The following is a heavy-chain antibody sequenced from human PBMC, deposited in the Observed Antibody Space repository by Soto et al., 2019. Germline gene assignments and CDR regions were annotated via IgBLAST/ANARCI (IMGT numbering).Heavy chain of an antibody. CDR3: SNLAEGDGGRGY. Sequence: QVQLQESGPGLVEPSQTLSLTCIVSGGSISSGGYHWNWLRQHPGKGLEWIGQIQYRGSAHYRPSLKNRVTIAVDTSKHQLSLELSSVTAADTAVYYCSNLAEGDGGRGYWGHGILVTVSS. V-gene: IGHV4-31*03. J-gene: IGHJ4*01. CDR2: IQYRGSA. CDR1: GGSISSGGYH. D-gene: IGHD2-15*01.